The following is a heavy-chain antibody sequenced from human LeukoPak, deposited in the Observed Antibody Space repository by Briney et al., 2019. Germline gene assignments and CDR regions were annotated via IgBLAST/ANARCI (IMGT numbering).Heavy chain of an antibody. J-gene: IGHJ4*02. CDR3: ARDLFPNYYDSSEIIRMMDY. D-gene: IGHD3-22*01. CDR1: GYTFTSYD. CDR2: MNPNSGNT. Sequence: ASVKVSCKASGYTFTSYDINWVRQATGQGLEWMGWMNPNSGNTGYAQKFQGRVTMTRNTSISTAYMELSSLRAEDTAVYYCARDLFPNYYDSSEIIRMMDYWGQGTLVTVSS. V-gene: IGHV1-8*01.